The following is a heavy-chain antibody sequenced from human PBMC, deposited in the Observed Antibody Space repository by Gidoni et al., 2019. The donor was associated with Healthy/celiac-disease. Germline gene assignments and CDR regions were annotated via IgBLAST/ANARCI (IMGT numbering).Heavy chain of an antibody. J-gene: IGHJ6*01. CDR3: AKDMQDCSSTSCYHFYYYGMDV. Sequence: LRLSCAASGFTFDDYAMHWVRQAPGKGLEWVSGISWNSGSIGYADSVKGRFTISRDNAKDSLYLQMNSLRAEDTALYYCAKDMQDCSSTSCYHFYYYGMDVWGHGTTVTVSS. V-gene: IGHV3-9*01. D-gene: IGHD2-2*01. CDR2: ISWNSGSI. CDR1: GFTFDDYA.